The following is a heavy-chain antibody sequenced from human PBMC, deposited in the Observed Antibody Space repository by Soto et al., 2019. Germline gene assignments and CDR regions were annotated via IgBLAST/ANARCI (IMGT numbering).Heavy chain of an antibody. J-gene: IGHJ4*02. Sequence: EVQLVESGGGLVQPGGSLRLSCAASGLTLNNYNMNWVRQAPGKGLECISFITSSNTIYYADSVKGRFTISRDNAKNTLYLQMNSLRDEDTAVYYCASGLVHSETGGTRYWGQGTLVTVSS. V-gene: IGHV3-48*02. CDR1: GLTLNNYN. CDR3: ASGLVHSETGGTRY. D-gene: IGHD6-13*01. CDR2: ITSSNTI.